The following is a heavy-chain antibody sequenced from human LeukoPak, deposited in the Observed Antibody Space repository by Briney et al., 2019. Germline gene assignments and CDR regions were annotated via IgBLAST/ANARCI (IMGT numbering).Heavy chain of an antibody. J-gene: IGHJ5*02. CDR1: GFTFRNYA. CDR3: ARLVVDLPADWFDP. V-gene: IGHV3-23*05. CDR2: IGTTINGI. D-gene: IGHD2-15*01. Sequence: GGSLRLSCVASGFTFRNYAMTWVRQTPGKGLEWVATIGTTINGIYYADSVRGRFTIARDNPRDTLHLYMNSLSADDTALYYCARLVVDLPADWFDPWGKGTVVIVSS.